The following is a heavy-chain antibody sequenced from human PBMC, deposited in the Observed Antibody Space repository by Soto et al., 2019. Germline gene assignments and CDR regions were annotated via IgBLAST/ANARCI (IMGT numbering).Heavy chain of an antibody. CDR2: ISDDGDKV. V-gene: IGHV3-30-3*01. J-gene: IGHJ3*02. CDR1: EFTFSDYA. Sequence: QVQLVESGGGVVQPGRSLRLSCAASEFTFSDYAMHWVRQAPGKGLEWVAVISDDGDKVFYADSIKDRLTISRDNSKSTLFLQPTSLGPEDTALYYCARAHYHDSSGPNGHVFDIWGQGTLVTVSS. D-gene: IGHD3-22*01. CDR3: ARAHYHDSSGPNGHVFDI.